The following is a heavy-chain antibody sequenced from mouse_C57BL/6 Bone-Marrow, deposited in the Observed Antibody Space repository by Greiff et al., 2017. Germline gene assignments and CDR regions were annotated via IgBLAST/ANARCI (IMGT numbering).Heavy chain of an antibody. CDR1: GDSITSGY. CDR3: ARYDYGSSDY. Sequence: EVKLMESGPSLVKPSQTLSLTCSVTGDSITSGYWNWIRKFPGNKLEYMGYISYSGSTYYNPSLKSRISITRDTSKNQYYLKWNSVTTEDTATYYCARYDYGSSDYWGQGTTLTVSS. V-gene: IGHV3-8*02. CDR2: ISYSGST. J-gene: IGHJ2*01. D-gene: IGHD1-1*01.